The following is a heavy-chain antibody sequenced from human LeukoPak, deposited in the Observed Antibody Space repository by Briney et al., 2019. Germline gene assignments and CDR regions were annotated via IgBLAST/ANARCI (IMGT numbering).Heavy chain of an antibody. CDR2: IYSGGST. CDR1: GFTVSSNH. D-gene: IGHD3-10*01. V-gene: IGHV3-66*01. Sequence: GGSLRLSCAASGFTVSSNHTSWVRQAPGKGLEWVSVIYSGGSTYYADSVTGRFTISRDNSKNTLCLQMNSLRAEDTAVYYCARDSGFGEFNNYWGQGTLVTVSS. CDR3: ARDSGFGEFNNY. J-gene: IGHJ4*02.